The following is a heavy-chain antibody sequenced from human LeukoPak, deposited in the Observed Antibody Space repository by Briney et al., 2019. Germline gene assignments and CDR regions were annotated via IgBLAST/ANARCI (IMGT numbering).Heavy chain of an antibody. CDR2: IYHSGST. CDR1: GYSISSGYY. CDR3: ARSPPQLLWFGELLYPDY. J-gene: IGHJ4*02. V-gene: IGHV4-38-2*01. D-gene: IGHD3-10*01. Sequence: SETLSLTCAVSGYSISSGYYWGWIQQPPGKGLEWIGSIYHSGSTYYNPSLKSRVTISVDTSKNQFSLKLSSVTAADTAVYYCARSPPQLLWFGELLYPDYWGQGTLVTVSS.